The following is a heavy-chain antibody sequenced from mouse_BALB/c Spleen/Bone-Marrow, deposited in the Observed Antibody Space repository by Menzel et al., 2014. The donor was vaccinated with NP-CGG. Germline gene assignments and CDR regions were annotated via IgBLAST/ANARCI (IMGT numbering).Heavy chain of an antibody. CDR1: GYTLTDYA. V-gene: IGHV1-67*01. CDR3: ARSPYYGNYFDY. CDR2: ISIYYDNT. J-gene: IGHJ2*01. D-gene: IGHD2-10*01. Sequence: VKLMESGPELVRPGESVKISCKGSGYTLTDYAMHWVKQSHAKSLEWIVVISIYYDNTNYNQKFKGKATMTVDKSSSTAYMELARLTSEDSAIYYCARSPYYGNYFDYWGQGTTLTVSS.